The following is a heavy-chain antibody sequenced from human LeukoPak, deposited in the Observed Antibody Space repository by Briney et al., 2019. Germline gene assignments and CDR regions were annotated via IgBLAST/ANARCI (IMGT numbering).Heavy chain of an antibody. CDR3: TTGELGGKY. V-gene: IGHV3-48*02. CDR2: ISSSSSSI. CDR1: RFTFSNYA. D-gene: IGHD2/OR15-2a*01. Sequence: PGGSLRLSCAASRFTFSNYAMTWVRQAPGKGLEWISYISSSSSSIYYADSVKGRFTISRDNAKNSLYLQMNSLRDEDTAVYYCTTGELGGKYWGQGTLVTVSS. J-gene: IGHJ4*02.